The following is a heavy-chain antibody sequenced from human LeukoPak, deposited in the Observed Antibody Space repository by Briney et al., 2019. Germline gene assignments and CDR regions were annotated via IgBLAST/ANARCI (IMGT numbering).Heavy chain of an antibody. D-gene: IGHD6-19*01. J-gene: IGHJ6*03. CDR3: ARDGWYISYMDV. CDR2: INPNSGGT. Sequence: ASVKVSCKTSGYTFTGYYMHWVRQAPGQGLEWMGWINPNSGGTNYAQKFQGRVTMTRDTSISTAYMELSRLRSDDTAVYYCARDGWYISYMDVWGKGTTVTVSS. CDR1: GYTFTGYY. V-gene: IGHV1-2*02.